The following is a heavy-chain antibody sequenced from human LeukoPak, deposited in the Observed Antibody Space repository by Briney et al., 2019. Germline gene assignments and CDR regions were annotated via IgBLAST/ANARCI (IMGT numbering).Heavy chain of an antibody. CDR3: TRVSRPYYYDSSGYYDY. CDR1: GFTFGDYA. V-gene: IGHV3-49*04. D-gene: IGHD3-22*01. J-gene: IGHJ4*02. Sequence: SLTVSCTASGFTFGDYAMSWVRQAPGKGLEWVGFIRSKAYGGTTEYAASVKGRFTISRDDSKSIAYLQMNSLKTEDTAVYYCTRVSRPYYYDSSGYYDYWGQGTLVPVSS. CDR2: IRSKAYGGTT.